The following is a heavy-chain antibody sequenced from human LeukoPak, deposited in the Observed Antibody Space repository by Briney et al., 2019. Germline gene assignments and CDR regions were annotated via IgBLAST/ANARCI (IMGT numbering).Heavy chain of an antibody. J-gene: IGHJ6*04. D-gene: IGHD3-10*01. V-gene: IGHV3-30*01. CDR1: GFTLSRYA. CDR3: ARERFGELDV. CDR2: ISYDGSNK. Sequence: GGYLRLSCVSSGFTLSRYAMHWVHPAAGKGLEWVAVISYDGSNKYYADSVKGRFTISRDNSKNTLYLQMNSLRAEDTAVYYCARERFGELDVWGKGTTVTVSS.